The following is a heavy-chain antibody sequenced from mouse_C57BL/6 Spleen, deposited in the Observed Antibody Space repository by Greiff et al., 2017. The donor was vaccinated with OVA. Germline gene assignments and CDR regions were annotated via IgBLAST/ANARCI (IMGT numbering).Heavy chain of an antibody. J-gene: IGHJ4*01. CDR1: GFTFSDYG. D-gene: IGHD2-3*01. CDR3: AKGLLQGAMDY. Sequence: EVQLVESGGGLVKPGGSLKLSCAASGFTFSDYGMHWVRQAPEKGLEWVAYISSGSSTIYYADTVKGRFTISRDNAKNTLFLQMTSLRSEDTAMYYCAKGLLQGAMDYWGQGTSVTVSS. V-gene: IGHV5-17*01. CDR2: ISSGSSTI.